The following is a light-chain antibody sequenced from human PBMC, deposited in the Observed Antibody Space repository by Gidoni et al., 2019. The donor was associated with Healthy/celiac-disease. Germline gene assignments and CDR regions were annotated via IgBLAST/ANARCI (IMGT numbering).Light chain of an antibody. CDR2: DVS. CDR1: SSDVGGYNY. V-gene: IGLV2-14*01. J-gene: IGLJ3*02. Sequence: QSALTQPASVSWSPVQSITISCTGTSSDVGGYNYVSWYQQHPGKAPKLMIYDVSNRPSGGSNRFSGSKSGNTASLTISGLQAEDEADYYCSSYTSSSTWVFGGGTKLTVL. CDR3: SSYTSSSTWV.